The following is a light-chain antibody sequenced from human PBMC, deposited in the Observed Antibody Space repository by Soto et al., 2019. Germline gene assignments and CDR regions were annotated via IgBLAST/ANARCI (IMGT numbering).Light chain of an antibody. V-gene: IGKV3-20*01. CDR2: GVS. CDR3: HQYGTSPRT. CDR1: QSVRSSY. Sequence: EIVLTQSPGTLSLSPGERATLSCRASQSVRSSYLAWYQQTLGQAPKHLIYGVSNRATGIPDRFSGSGSGTDFTLTISRLESEAFAVYYCHQYGTSPRTFGQGTKVDIK. J-gene: IGKJ1*01.